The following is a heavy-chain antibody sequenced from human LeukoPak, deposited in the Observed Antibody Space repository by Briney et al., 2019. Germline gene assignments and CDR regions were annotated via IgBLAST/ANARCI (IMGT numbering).Heavy chain of an antibody. CDR2: ISDSGGRT. Sequence: PGGSLRLSCAASGFTFSDYAMSWVRQPPGKGLQWVSAISDSGGRTYYADSVKGRFTISRDNSQNTLSLQMNSLRAEDTAVYYCAKEVVGWFDPWGQGTLVTVSS. CDR3: AKEVVGWFDP. J-gene: IGHJ5*02. D-gene: IGHD2-15*01. CDR1: GFTFSDYA. V-gene: IGHV3-23*01.